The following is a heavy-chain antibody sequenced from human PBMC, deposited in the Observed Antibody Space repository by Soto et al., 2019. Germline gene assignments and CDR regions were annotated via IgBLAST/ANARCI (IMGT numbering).Heavy chain of an antibody. Sequence: GGSLRLSCAASGFTFSSYAMSWVRQAPGKGLEWVSAISGSGGSTYYADSVKGRFTISRDNSKNTLYLQMNSLRAEDTAVYYCAIVHGRQWLDAGVDYRGQGTLVTVSS. D-gene: IGHD6-19*01. V-gene: IGHV3-23*01. CDR3: AIVHGRQWLDAGVDY. CDR1: GFTFSSYA. CDR2: ISGSGGST. J-gene: IGHJ4*02.